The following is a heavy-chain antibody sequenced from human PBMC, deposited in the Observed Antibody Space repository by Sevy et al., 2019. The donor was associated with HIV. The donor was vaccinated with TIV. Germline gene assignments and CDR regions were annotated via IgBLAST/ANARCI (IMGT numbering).Heavy chain of an antibody. CDR3: ARGDELNSYYYGMDV. Sequence: KQSQTLSLTCAISGDSVSTSSATWNWFRQSPSRCLEWLGRTYYRSKWYSDYEVSVKGRVTINPDTSKNQFSLHLESVTPEDTAVYFCARGDELNSYYYGMDVWGQGTTVTVSS. CDR1: GDSVSTSSAT. CDR2: TYYRSKWYS. V-gene: IGHV6-1*01. J-gene: IGHJ6*02. D-gene: IGHD1-7*01.